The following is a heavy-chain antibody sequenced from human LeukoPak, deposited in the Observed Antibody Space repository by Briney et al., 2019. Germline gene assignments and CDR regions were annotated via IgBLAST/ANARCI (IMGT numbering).Heavy chain of an antibody. CDR1: GNNSDDYG. CDR2: INWDGGAT. CDR3: ARDLSSSWYSLGY. V-gene: IGHV3-20*04. Sequence: PGGSLRLSCTDSGNNSDDYGMSWVRQGPRRGLEWVAGINWDGGATAYADSVKGRFTITRDHAKNSLLLQMESLRAEDTGLYFCARDLSSSWYSLGYWGQGILVTVSS. D-gene: IGHD6-13*01. J-gene: IGHJ4*02.